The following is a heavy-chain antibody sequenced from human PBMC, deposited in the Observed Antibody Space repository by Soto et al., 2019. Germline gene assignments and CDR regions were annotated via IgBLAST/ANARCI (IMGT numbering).Heavy chain of an antibody. CDR3: ATGRGGVERQGRAWFDY. J-gene: IGHJ4*02. D-gene: IGHD1-1*01. V-gene: IGHV4-39*01. CDR1: GVSISSNTYY. Sequence: QLQLQESGPGLVKPSETLSLTCTVSGVSISSNTYYWGWIRQPPGKGLEWIGSIYYSGSTYYNPSLKSRVTISADTSKNRSALKLSSVAAADTAVYYCATGRGGVERQGRAWFDYWGQGALVTVSS. CDR2: IYYSGST.